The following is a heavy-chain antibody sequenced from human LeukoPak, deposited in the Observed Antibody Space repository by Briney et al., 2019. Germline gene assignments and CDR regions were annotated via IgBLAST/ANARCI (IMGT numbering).Heavy chain of an antibody. Sequence: ASVKVSCKATGYTFTDYYMHWVRQAPGQGLEWVGWINPNSGRTNYGQKFQGRVTITADESTSTAYMELSSLRSEDTAVYYCARATTSYYYDSSGYYFDYWGQGTLVTVSS. CDR1: GYTFTDYY. V-gene: IGHV1-2*02. CDR3: ARATTSYYYDSSGYYFDY. J-gene: IGHJ4*02. CDR2: INPNSGRT. D-gene: IGHD3-22*01.